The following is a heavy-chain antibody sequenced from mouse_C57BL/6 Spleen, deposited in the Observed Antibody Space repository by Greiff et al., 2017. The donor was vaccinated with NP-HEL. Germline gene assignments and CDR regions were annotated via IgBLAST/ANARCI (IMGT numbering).Heavy chain of an antibody. V-gene: IGHV1-81*01. Sequence: QVQLKQSGAELARPGASVKLSCKASGYTFTSYGISWVKQRTGQGLEWIGEIYPRSGNTYYNEKFKGKATLTADKSSSTAYMELRSLTSEDSAVYFCATRGAYYSNFDYWGQGTTLTVSS. D-gene: IGHD2-5*01. J-gene: IGHJ2*01. CDR2: IYPRSGNT. CDR3: ATRGAYYSNFDY. CDR1: GYTFTSYG.